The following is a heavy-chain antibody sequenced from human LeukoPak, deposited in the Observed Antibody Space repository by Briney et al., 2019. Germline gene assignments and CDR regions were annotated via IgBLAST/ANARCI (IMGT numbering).Heavy chain of an antibody. J-gene: IGHJ6*03. V-gene: IGHV4-34*01. D-gene: IGHD2-8*01. CDR3: ARHRPTSGYYYYYMDV. Sequence: KPSETLSLTCAVYGGSFSGYYWSWIRQPPGKGLEWIGEINHSGSTNYNPSLKSRATISVDTSKNQFSLKLSSVTAADTAVYYCARHRPTSGYYYYYMDVWGKGTTVTISS. CDR1: GGSFSGYY. CDR2: INHSGST.